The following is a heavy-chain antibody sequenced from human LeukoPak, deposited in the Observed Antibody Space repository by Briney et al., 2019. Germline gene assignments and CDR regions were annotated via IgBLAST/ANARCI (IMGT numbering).Heavy chain of an antibody. D-gene: IGHD5-12*01. CDR2: ISGSGDST. J-gene: IGHJ4*02. CDR3: ARDTSGYDDY. CDR1: GFTFSSYG. Sequence: GGTLRLSCAASGFTFSSYGIIWVRQAPGKGLEWVSTISGSGDSTYYADSVKGRFTISRDNSKNTLYLQMNSLRAEDTAVYYCARDTSGYDDYWGQGTLVTVSS. V-gene: IGHV3-23*01.